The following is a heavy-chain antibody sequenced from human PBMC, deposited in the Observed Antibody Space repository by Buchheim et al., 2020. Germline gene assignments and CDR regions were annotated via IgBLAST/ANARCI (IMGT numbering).Heavy chain of an antibody. J-gene: IGHJ6*02. CDR1: GFTFRTYG. D-gene: IGHD3-3*01. CDR3: AKDRYRAGIFGMIKDYYYGMDV. CDR2: ISFDGSNK. Sequence: QVQLVESGGGVVQPGRSLRLSCAASGFTFRTYGMHWVRQAPGKGLEWVAVISFDGSNKYYADSVKGRFTLSRDNPKNTLYLQMNSLRAEDTAVYYCAKDRYRAGIFGMIKDYYYGMDVWGQGTT. V-gene: IGHV3-30*18.